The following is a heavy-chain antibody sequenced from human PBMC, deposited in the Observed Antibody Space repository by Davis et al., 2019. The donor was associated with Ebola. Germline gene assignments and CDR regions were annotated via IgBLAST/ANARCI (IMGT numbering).Heavy chain of an antibody. Sequence: MPGGSLRLSCAVYGGSFSGHYWTWIRQPPGKGLEWIGEINHSGSTNYDPSLKSRVTISVDTSKSQFSLKVSSVTAADTAVYYCARRDLVITYGMDVWGQGTTVTVSS. CDR3: ARRDLVITYGMDV. CDR1: GGSFSGHY. V-gene: IGHV4-34*01. CDR2: INHSGST. D-gene: IGHD3-3*01. J-gene: IGHJ6*02.